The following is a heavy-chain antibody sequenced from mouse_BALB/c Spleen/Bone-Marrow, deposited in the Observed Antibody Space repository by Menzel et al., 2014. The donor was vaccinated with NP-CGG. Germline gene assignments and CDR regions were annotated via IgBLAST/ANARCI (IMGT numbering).Heavy chain of an antibody. V-gene: IGHV1S81*02. Sequence: QVQLKESGAELVKPRASVKLSCKASGYTFTSYYMFWVKQRPGQGLEWIGEINPSNVDTNFNEKFKSKATLTVDKSSNTAYMQLSSLTSEDSAVYYCSRGYYGSTYYYAMDYWGQGTSVTVSS. J-gene: IGHJ4*01. CDR1: GYTFTSYY. D-gene: IGHD1-1*01. CDR3: SRGYYGSTYYYAMDY. CDR2: INPSNVDT.